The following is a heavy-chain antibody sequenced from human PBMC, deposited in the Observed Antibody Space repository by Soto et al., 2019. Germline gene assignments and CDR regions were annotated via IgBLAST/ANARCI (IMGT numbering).Heavy chain of an antibody. V-gene: IGHV3-33*01. D-gene: IGHD2-15*01. Sequence: QVQLVESGGGVVQPGRSLRLSCAASGFTFSSYGMHWVRQAPGKGLEWVAVIWYDGSNKYYADSVKGRFTISRDNSKNTLYLQMNSLRAEDTAVYYCAIVFSPYCSGGSCYQTRFDPWGQGTLVTVSS. CDR3: AIVFSPYCSGGSCYQTRFDP. CDR1: GFTFSSYG. CDR2: IWYDGSNK. J-gene: IGHJ5*02.